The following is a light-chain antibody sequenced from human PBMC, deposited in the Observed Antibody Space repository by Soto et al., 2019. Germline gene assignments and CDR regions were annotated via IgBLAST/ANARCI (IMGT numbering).Light chain of an antibody. Sequence: EIVMTQSPVTLSVSPGESATLSCRASQSVGSNLVWYQQRPGQAPRLLIYCASTRATSILVRFSGSGSGTEFTLPISGLQYEDFGVSFCHQYNNRPPITFGQGTRLEIK. CDR3: HQYNNRPPIT. J-gene: IGKJ5*01. CDR1: QSVGSN. V-gene: IGKV3D-15*01. CDR2: CAS.